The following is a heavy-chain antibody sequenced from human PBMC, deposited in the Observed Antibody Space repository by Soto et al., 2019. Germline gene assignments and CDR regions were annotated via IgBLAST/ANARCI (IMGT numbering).Heavy chain of an antibody. Sequence: SQTLSLTCTVSGGSISSSSYYWGWIRQPPGKGLEWIVSIYYSGSTYYNPSLKSRVTISVDTSKNQFSLKLSSVTAADTAVYYCARRKREYYGSGSYYAFDIWGQGTMVTVS. V-gene: IGHV4-39*01. J-gene: IGHJ3*02. CDR2: IYYSGST. D-gene: IGHD3-10*01. CDR1: GGSISSSSYY. CDR3: ARRKREYYGSGSYYAFDI.